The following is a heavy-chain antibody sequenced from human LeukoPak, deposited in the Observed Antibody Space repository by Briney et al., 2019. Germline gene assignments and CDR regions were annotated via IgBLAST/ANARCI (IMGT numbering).Heavy chain of an antibody. Sequence: GGSLRLSCAASGFTFSNYAMMCVRQAPGKRLEWGSSITVSGDGTYYADSVRGRFTISRDNSEHTLYLQLNSLRAEDTAVYFCVKGFVHPTYYFDYWGQGTLVTVSS. J-gene: IGHJ4*02. CDR3: VKGFVHPTYYFDY. V-gene: IGHV3-23*01. CDR1: GFTFSNYA. CDR2: ITVSGDGT. D-gene: IGHD3-10*01.